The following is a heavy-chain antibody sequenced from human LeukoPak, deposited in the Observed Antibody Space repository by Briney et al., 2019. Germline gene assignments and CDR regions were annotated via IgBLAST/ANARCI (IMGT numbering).Heavy chain of an antibody. V-gene: IGHV3-23*01. CDR1: AFTFSSYA. CDR3: AKDPVAGQDYYYYGMDV. J-gene: IGHJ6*02. Sequence: GGSLRLSCAASAFTFSSYAMSWVRQAPGKGLEWVSAISGSGGSTYYADSVKGRFTISRDNSKNTLYLQMNSLRAEDTAVYYCAKDPVAGQDYYYYGMDVWGQGTTVTVSS. D-gene: IGHD6-19*01. CDR2: ISGSGGST.